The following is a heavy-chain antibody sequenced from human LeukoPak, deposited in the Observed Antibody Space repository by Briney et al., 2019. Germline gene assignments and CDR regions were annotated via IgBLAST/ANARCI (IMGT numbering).Heavy chain of an antibody. V-gene: IGHV4-34*01. D-gene: IGHD2-8*01. Sequence: PWETLSLTCAVYGGSFSGYYWSWIRQPPGKGLEWIGEINHSGSTNYNPSLKSRVTISVDTSKNQFSLKLSSVTAADTAVYYCARREASNGFDYWGQGTLVTVSS. CDR2: INHSGST. J-gene: IGHJ4*02. CDR3: ARREASNGFDY. CDR1: GGSFSGYY.